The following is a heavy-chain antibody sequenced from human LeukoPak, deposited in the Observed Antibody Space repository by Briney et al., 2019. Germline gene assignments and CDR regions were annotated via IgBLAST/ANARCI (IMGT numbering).Heavy chain of an antibody. CDR3: VGGYGSGSYRFDF. CDR1: GGSISSALYS. V-gene: IGHV4-30-4*07. J-gene: IGHJ4*02. Sequence: PSETLSLTCAGSGGSISSALYSWSWIRQPPGKGLEWNGYIYHTGCTTYNPSFKSRLTISLDTSKNQFSLNLNSVTAADTAMYYCVGGYGSGSYRFDFWGQGTLVTVSS. D-gene: IGHD3-10*01. CDR2: IYHTGCT.